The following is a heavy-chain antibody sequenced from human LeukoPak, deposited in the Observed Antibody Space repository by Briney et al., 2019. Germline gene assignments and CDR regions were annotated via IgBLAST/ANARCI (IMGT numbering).Heavy chain of an antibody. V-gene: IGHV3-23*01. Sequence: GGSLRLSCAASGFTFSSYAMSWVRQAPGKGLEWVSTISGGGGTTYYADSVTGRFTISRDNSKNTLYLQMNSLRAEDTAVYCCAKARGLGTVGAHFDYWGQGTLVTVSS. J-gene: IGHJ4*02. CDR2: ISGGGGTT. CDR3: AKARGLGTVGAHFDY. CDR1: GFTFSSYA. D-gene: IGHD1-26*01.